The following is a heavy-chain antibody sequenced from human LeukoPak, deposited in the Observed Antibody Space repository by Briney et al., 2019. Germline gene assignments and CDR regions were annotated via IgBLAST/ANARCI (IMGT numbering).Heavy chain of an antibody. Sequence: SETLSLTCAVSGGSISSGGYSWTWIRQPPGKGLEWIGYIYYSGSAYYNPSLKSRVTISVDTSKNQFSLKLNSVTAADTAVYYCARGEYSSSWYGVSYYYYMDVWGKGTTVTISS. D-gene: IGHD6-13*01. CDR1: GGSISSGGYS. J-gene: IGHJ6*03. CDR3: ARGEYSSSWYGVSYYYYMDV. CDR2: IYYSGSA. V-gene: IGHV4-30-4*07.